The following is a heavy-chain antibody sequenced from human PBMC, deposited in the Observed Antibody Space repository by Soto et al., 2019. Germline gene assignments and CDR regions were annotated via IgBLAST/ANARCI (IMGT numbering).Heavy chain of an antibody. D-gene: IGHD3-3*01. CDR2: ISGSGGST. V-gene: IGHV3-23*01. CDR1: GFTFSSYA. J-gene: IGHJ3*02. Sequence: VGSLRLSCAASGFTFSSYAMSWVRQAPGKGLEWVSAISGSGGSTYYADSVKGRFTISRDNSKNTLYPQMDSLRAEDTAVYYCAKVDDDFWPLGAFDIWGQGTMVTVSS. CDR3: AKVDDDFWPLGAFDI.